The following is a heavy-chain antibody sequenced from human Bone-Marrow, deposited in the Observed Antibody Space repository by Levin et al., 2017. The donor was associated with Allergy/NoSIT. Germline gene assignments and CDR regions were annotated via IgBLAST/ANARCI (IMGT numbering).Heavy chain of an antibody. CDR1: GFTFSTSA. CDR2: ISSSGSTT. Sequence: GGSLRLSCAASGFTFSTSAMNWVRQAPGKGLEWVSHISSSGSTTYYADSVKGRFTISRDNAKNSLYLLLNSLRDEDTAVYCCARDRDSVGTPDYWGQGTLVTVSS. D-gene: IGHD4-23*01. J-gene: IGHJ4*02. V-gene: IGHV3-48*02. CDR3: ARDRDSVGTPDY.